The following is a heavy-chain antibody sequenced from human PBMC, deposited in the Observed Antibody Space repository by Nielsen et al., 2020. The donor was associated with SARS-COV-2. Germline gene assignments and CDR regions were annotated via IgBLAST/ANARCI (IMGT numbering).Heavy chain of an antibody. V-gene: IGHV1-2*06. CDR3: ATELGWLQPNWFDP. D-gene: IGHD4-23*01. CDR1: GYTFTGYY. J-gene: IGHJ5*02. CDR2: INPNSGDT. Sequence: ASVKVSCKASGYTFTGYYMHWVRQAPGQGLEWMGRINPNSGDTDYAQKFQGRVTMTGDTSISTAYMVLSRLTSDDTAVYYCATELGWLQPNWFDPWGQGPRSPSPQ.